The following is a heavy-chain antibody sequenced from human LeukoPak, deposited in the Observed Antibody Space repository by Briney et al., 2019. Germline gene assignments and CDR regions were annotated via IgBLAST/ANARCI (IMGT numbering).Heavy chain of an antibody. CDR3: AKGGGFGEGWFDP. CDR2: INPSGGST. D-gene: IGHD3-10*01. Sequence: ASVKVSCKASGYTFTSYYMHWVRQAPGQGLEWMGIINPSGGSTGYAQKFQGRVTMTRGTSTSTVYMELSSLRSDDTAVYYCAKGGGFGEGWFDPWGQGTLVTVSS. V-gene: IGHV1-46*01. J-gene: IGHJ5*02. CDR1: GYTFTSYY.